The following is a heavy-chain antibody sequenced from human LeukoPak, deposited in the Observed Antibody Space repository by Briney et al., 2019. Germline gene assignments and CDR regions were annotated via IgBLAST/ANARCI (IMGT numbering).Heavy chain of an antibody. J-gene: IGHJ5*02. CDR3: ARGLPKIDSGDYGGTWFDP. V-gene: IGHV4-4*07. CDR1: GGSINSY. Sequence: SETLSLTCTVSGGSINSYWSWIRQPAGKGLEWIGRISGSGTITYNPALQSRLSISIDTSKNQFSLKLMSVTAADTAVYYCARGLPKIDSGDYGGTWFDPWGQGTLVTVSS. D-gene: IGHD4-17*01. CDR2: ISGSGTI.